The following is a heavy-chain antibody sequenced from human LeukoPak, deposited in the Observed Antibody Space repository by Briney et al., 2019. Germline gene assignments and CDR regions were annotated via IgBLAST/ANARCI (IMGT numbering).Heavy chain of an antibody. V-gene: IGHV3-30*18. CDR2: ISYDGSNK. Sequence: GGSLRLSCAASGFTSSSYGMHWVRQAPGKGLEWVAVISYDGSNKYYADSVKGRSTISRDNSKNTLYLQMNSLRAEDTAVYYCAKDLNDSSGYGLDDAFDIWGQGTMVTVSS. CDR3: AKDLNDSSGYGLDDAFDI. D-gene: IGHD3-22*01. CDR1: GFTSSSYG. J-gene: IGHJ3*02.